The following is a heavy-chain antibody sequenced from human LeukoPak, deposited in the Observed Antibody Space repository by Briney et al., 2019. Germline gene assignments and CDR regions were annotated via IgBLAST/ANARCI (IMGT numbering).Heavy chain of an antibody. V-gene: IGHV3-9*01. J-gene: IGHJ4*02. CDR3: AKDIFTMVRGVVDY. CDR2: ISWNSGSI. Sequence: GGSLRLSGAASGFTFDDYAMHWVRQAPGKGLEGVSGISWNSGSIGYADSVKGRFTISRDNAKNSLYLQMNSLRAEDTALYYCAKDIFTMVRGVVDYWGQGTLVTVSS. D-gene: IGHD3-10*01. CDR1: GFTFDDYA.